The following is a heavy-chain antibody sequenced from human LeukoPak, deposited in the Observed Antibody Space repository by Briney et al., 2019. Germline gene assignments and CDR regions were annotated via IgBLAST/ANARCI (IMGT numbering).Heavy chain of an antibody. D-gene: IGHD5-24*01. Sequence: PGGSLRLSCVASGFTFNNYWMDWVRQAPGKGLEWVASIKPDGSQKDYVDSVKGRFTISRDNAKNSLYLQMNSLRAEDTAVYYCAKPGRDGYNFDYWGQGTLVTVSS. J-gene: IGHJ4*02. CDR1: GFTFNNYW. V-gene: IGHV3-7*01. CDR2: IKPDGSQK. CDR3: AKPGRDGYNFDY.